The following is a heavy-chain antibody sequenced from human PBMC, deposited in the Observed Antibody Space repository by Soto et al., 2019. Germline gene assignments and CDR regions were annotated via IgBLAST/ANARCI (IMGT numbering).Heavy chain of an antibody. CDR3: ARHTYDYIWGSLALDY. J-gene: IGHJ4*02. V-gene: IGHV4-59*08. Sequence: SETLSLTCTVSGGSISSYYWSWIRQPPGKGLEWIGYIYYSGSTNYNPSLKSRVTISVDTSKNQSSLKLSSVTAADTAVYYCARHTYDYIWGSLALDYWGQGTLVTVSS. CDR2: IYYSGST. D-gene: IGHD3-16*01. CDR1: GGSISSYY.